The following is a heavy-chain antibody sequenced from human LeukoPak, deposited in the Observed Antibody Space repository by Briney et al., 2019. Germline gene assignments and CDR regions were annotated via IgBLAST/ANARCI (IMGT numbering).Heavy chain of an antibody. CDR3: TRGGWLPDY. V-gene: IGHV3-23*01. CDR2: ISGGGGST. Sequence: PGGSLRLSCAASGFSFGSYAMNWVRQAPGKGLEWVSGISGGGGSTYYADSVKGRFTISRDNSKNTLYLQMNSLRAEDTAVYYCTRGGWLPDYWGQGTLVTVSS. D-gene: IGHD5-12*01. CDR1: GFSFGSYA. J-gene: IGHJ4*02.